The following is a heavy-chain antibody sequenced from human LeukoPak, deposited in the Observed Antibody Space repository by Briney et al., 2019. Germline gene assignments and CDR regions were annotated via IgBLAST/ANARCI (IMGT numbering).Heavy chain of an antibody. CDR3: ARVGTAMVSDAFDI. CDR1: GYTFTSYG. D-gene: IGHD5-18*01. CDR2: IIPIFGTA. J-gene: IGHJ3*02. Sequence: SVKVSCKASGYTFTSYGISWVRQAPGQGLEWMGRIIPIFGTANYAQKFQGRVTITTDESTSTAYMELSSLRSEDTAVYYCARVGTAMVSDAFDIWGQGTMVTVSS. V-gene: IGHV1-69*05.